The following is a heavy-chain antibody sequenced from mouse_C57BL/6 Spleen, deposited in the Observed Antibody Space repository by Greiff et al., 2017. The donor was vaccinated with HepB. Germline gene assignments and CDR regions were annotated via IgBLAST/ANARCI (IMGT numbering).Heavy chain of an antibody. Sequence: QVHVKQPGAELVRPGSSVKLSCKASGYTFTSYWMDWVKQRPGQGLEWIGNIYPSDSETHYNQKFKDKATLTVDKSSSTAYMQLSSLTSEDSAVYYGASLGVGLRAMDYWGQGTSVTVSS. J-gene: IGHJ4*01. CDR3: ASLGVGLRAMDY. V-gene: IGHV1-61*01. D-gene: IGHD2-4*01. CDR2: IYPSDSET. CDR1: GYTFTSYW.